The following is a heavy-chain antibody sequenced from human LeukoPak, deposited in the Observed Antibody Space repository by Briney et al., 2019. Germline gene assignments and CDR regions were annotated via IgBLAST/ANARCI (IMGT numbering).Heavy chain of an antibody. Sequence: GGSLRLSCAASGFIFSDYSMNWVRQAPGKGLMWVSQISPDGSQTFYADSVKGRFTISRDNAKNTLFLQMDSLRAEDTALYYCVRSLRSADFWGQGTLVTVSS. CDR3: VRSLRSADF. CDR2: ISPDGSQT. CDR1: GFIFSDYS. J-gene: IGHJ4*02. V-gene: IGHV3-74*01.